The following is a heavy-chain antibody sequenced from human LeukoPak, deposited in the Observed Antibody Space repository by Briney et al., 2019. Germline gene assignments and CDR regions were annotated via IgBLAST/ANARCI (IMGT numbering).Heavy chain of an antibody. CDR2: IYTSGST. V-gene: IGHV4-61*02. CDR1: GGSISSGSYY. CDR3: ARDLPIVVVPAAIKPSGWFDP. D-gene: IGHD2-2*01. Sequence: SQTLSPTCTVSGGSISSGSYYWSWIRQPAGKGLEWIGRIYTSGSTNYNPSLKSRVTISVDTSKNQFSLKLSSVTAADTAVYYCARDLPIVVVPAAIKPSGWFDPWGQGTLVTVSS. J-gene: IGHJ5*02.